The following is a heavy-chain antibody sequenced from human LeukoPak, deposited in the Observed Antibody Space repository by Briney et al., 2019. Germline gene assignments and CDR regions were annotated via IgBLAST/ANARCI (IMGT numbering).Heavy chain of an antibody. D-gene: IGHD2-2*01. CDR1: GFPFSGSA. Sequence: LMLPCAASGFPFSGSAMHRVRQASREGLEGVGRIRSKGNSQPTAFAASVKRRFTIPSDDSKNTADQQMNSLKTEDTAVYYCTARDCSSNSCYRDPTYYYYYMDVWGKGTTVTVSS. J-gene: IGHJ6*03. V-gene: IGHV3-73*01. CDR2: IRSKGNSQPT. CDR3: TARDCSSNSCYRDPTYYYYYMDV.